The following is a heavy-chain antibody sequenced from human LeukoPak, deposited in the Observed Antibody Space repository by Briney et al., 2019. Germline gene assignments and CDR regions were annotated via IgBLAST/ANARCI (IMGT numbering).Heavy chain of an antibody. CDR3: ARDKVYGSGSYYYYYYYMDV. CDR1: GYTFTSYG. CDR2: INPNSGGT. D-gene: IGHD3-10*01. V-gene: IGHV1-2*02. J-gene: IGHJ6*03. Sequence: ASVKVSCKASGYTFTSYGISWVRQAPGQGLEWMGWINPNSGGTNYAQKFQGRVTMTRDTSISTAYMELSRLRSDDTAVYYCARDKVYGSGSYYYYYYYMDVWGKGTTVTVSS.